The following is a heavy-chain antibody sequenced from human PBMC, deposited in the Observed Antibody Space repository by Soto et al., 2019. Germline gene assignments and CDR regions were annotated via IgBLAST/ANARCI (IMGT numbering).Heavy chain of an antibody. CDR1: GFTFDDYA. CDR2: ISWNSGSI. V-gene: IGHV3-9*01. D-gene: IGHD6-19*01. Sequence: EVQLVESGGGLVQPGRSLRLSCAASGFTFDDYAMHWVRQAPGKGLEWVSGISWNSGSIGYADSVKGRFTISRDNAKNSLYLQMNSLRAEDTALYYCAKDRGWQWRQGYFQHWGQGTLVTVSS. CDR3: AKDRGWQWRQGYFQH. J-gene: IGHJ1*01.